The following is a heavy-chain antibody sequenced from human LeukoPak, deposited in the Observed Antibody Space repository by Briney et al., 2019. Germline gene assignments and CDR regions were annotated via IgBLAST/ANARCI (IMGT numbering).Heavy chain of an antibody. D-gene: IGHD6-19*01. J-gene: IGHJ4*02. Sequence: PGGSLRLSCAASGFTFSNAWTSWVRQAPGKGLEWVGRIKSKTDGGTTDYAAPAKGRFTISRDDPKNTLYLQVNSLKTEDTAVYYCTTYIAVAGGFDYWGQGTLVTVSS. CDR1: GFTFSNAW. V-gene: IGHV3-15*01. CDR3: TTYIAVAGGFDY. CDR2: IKSKTDGGTT.